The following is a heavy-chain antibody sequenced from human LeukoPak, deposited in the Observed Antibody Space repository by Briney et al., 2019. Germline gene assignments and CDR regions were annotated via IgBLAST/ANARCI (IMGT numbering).Heavy chain of an antibody. CDR1: GFTFSSYG. D-gene: IGHD3-22*01. V-gene: IGHV3-30*02. Sequence: GGSLRLSCAASGFTFSSYGMHWVRQAPGKGLEWVAFIRYDGSNKYYADSVKGRFTISRDNSKNTLYLQMNSLRAEDTAVYYCARGLTSVTMIVVKILNAFDIWGQGTMVTVSS. J-gene: IGHJ3*02. CDR2: IRYDGSNK. CDR3: ARGLTSVTMIVVKILNAFDI.